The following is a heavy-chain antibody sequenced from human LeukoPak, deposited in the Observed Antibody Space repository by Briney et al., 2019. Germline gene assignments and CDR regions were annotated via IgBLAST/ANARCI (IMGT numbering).Heavy chain of an antibody. CDR3: ARDPYGSGSSWFDP. CDR1: GGSISSYY. D-gene: IGHD3-10*01. V-gene: IGHV4-59*01. CDR2: IYYSGST. Sequence: PSETLSLTCTVSGGSISSYYWSWIRQPPGKGLEWIGYIYYSGSTNYNPSLKSRVTISVDTSKNQFSLKLSSVTAADTAVYYCARDPYGSGSSWFDPWGQGTLVTVSS. J-gene: IGHJ5*02.